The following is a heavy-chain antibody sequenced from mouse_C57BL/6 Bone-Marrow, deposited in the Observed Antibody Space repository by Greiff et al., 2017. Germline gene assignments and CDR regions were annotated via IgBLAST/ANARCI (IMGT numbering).Heavy chain of an antibody. J-gene: IGHJ1*03. CDR2: IDPENGDT. Sequence: EVQLQQSGAELVRPGASVKLSCTASGFNIKDDYMHWVKQRPEQGLEWIGWIDPENGDTEYASKFQGKATITADTSSNTAYLQLSSLTSEDTAVYYCTPSYYGSSYWYFDVWGTGTTVTVSS. V-gene: IGHV14-4*01. D-gene: IGHD1-1*01. CDR3: TPSYYGSSYWYFDV. CDR1: GFNIKDDY.